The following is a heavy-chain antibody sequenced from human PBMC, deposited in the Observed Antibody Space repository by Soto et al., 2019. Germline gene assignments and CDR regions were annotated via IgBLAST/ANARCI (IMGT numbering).Heavy chain of an antibody. V-gene: IGHV3-21*01. CDR3: TRDASRDSSARGWFDP. D-gene: IGHD6-13*01. J-gene: IGHJ5*02. CDR1: GFTFSNYA. CDR2: ISSNSAYI. Sequence: PGGSLRLSCSVSGFTFSNYAMHWVRQAPGEGLEWVSTISSNSAYIYYTDALRGRFTISRDNAKNSLHLQMNSLRAEDTAVYYCTRDASRDSSARGWFDPWGPGTLVTVSS.